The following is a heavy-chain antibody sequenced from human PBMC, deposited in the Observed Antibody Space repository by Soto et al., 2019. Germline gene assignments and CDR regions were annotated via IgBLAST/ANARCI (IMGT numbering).Heavy chain of an antibody. J-gene: IGHJ4*01. Sequence: PGGSLRLSCAASGFTLSTYGMHWVRQAPGKGLEWVAAMSYDGTKEYYADSVKGRFTISRDNSRNTLFLQLNSLRAEDTAVYYCAKEYGSTWIDHWG. CDR3: AKEYGSTWIDH. CDR2: MSYDGTKE. D-gene: IGHD6-13*01. V-gene: IGHV3-30*18. CDR1: GFTLSTYG.